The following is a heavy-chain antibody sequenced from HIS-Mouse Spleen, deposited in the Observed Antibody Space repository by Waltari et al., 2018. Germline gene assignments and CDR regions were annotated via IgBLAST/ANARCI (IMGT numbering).Heavy chain of an antibody. CDR1: GFTFSSYG. V-gene: IGHV3-30*18. D-gene: IGHD3-10*01. CDR2: ISYDGSNK. CDR3: AKSGSLYSNYFDY. J-gene: IGHJ4*02. Sequence: QVQLVESGGGVVQPGRSLRLSCAAAGFTFSSYGMHWVRQAPGKGLEWVAVISYDGSNKYYADSVKGRFTISRDNSKNTLYLQMNSLRAEDTAVYYCAKSGSLYSNYFDYWGQGTLVTVSS.